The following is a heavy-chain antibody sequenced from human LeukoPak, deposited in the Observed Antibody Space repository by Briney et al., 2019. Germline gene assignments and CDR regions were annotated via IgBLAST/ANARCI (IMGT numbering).Heavy chain of an antibody. Sequence: GGSLRLSCAASGFTFSSYGMSWVRQAPGKGLEWVSAISGSGGSTYYADSVKGRFTISRDNSKNTLYLQMNSLRAEDTAVYYCAKDSPYYYDTSGYYQDSWGQGTLVTVSS. CDR2: ISGSGGST. J-gene: IGHJ4*02. CDR1: GFTFSSYG. CDR3: AKDSPYYYDTSGYYQDS. V-gene: IGHV3-23*01. D-gene: IGHD3-22*01.